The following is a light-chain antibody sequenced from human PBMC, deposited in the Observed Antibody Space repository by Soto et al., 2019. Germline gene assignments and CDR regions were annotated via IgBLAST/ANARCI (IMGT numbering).Light chain of an antibody. CDR3: QQSYSTWT. CDR1: QNISSY. Sequence: DIQMTQSASSLSASVGDRVTITCRASQNISSYLNWYQQKPGKAPKLLIYAASSLQSGVPSRFSGSGSGTDFTLTISSLQPEDFATYYCQQSYSTWTFGQGTKVDI. V-gene: IGKV1-39*01. CDR2: AAS. J-gene: IGKJ1*01.